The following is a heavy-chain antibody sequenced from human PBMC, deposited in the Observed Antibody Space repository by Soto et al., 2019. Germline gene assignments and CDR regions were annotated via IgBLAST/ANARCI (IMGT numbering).Heavy chain of an antibody. CDR1: GFTFSTYE. Sequence: EVQLLESGGGLVQPGGSLRLSCAASGFTFSTYEMNWVRQAPGKGLDWVSYISSGGGTTYYADSVKGRFTISRDNAKNSLYLRMNSLRAEDTAVYYCVGEYSSGGDPLDCWGQGTLLTVSS. J-gene: IGHJ4*02. CDR2: ISSGGGTT. V-gene: IGHV3-48*03. D-gene: IGHD2-21*02. CDR3: VGEYSSGGDPLDC.